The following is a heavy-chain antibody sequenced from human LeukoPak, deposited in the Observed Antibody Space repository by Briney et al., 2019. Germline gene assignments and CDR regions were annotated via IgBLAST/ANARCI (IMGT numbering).Heavy chain of an antibody. CDR2: FDPEDGET. D-gene: IGHD1-1*01. Sequence: ASVKVSCKVSGYTLTELSMHWVRQAPGKGLEWMGGFDPEDGETIYAQKFQGRVTMTEDTSTDTAYMELSSLRSEDTAVYYCATGPQTGRHNWFDPWGQGTLVTVSS. J-gene: IGHJ5*02. CDR3: ATGPQTGRHNWFDP. CDR1: GYTLTELS. V-gene: IGHV1-24*01.